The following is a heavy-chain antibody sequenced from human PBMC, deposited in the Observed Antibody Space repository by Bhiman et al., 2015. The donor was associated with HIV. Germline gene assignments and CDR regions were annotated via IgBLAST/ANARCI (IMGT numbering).Heavy chain of an antibody. D-gene: IGHD5-18*01. V-gene: IGHV3-74*01. Sequence: EVHLVESGGGLVQPGGSLRLSCAASGFTFSSNWMHWVRRAPGKGLMWVSRINGDGTDIDYADSVRGRFTVSRDNAKNTVFLQMNSLRDDDSAIYYCARGYTYGQGRHGFDYWGQGTLVTVSS. CDR2: INGDGTDI. CDR3: ARGYTYGQGRHGFDY. J-gene: IGHJ4*02. CDR1: GFTFSSNW.